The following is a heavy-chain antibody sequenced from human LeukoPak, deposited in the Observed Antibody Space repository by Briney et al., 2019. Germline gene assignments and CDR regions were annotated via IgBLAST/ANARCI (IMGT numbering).Heavy chain of an antibody. J-gene: IGHJ4*02. Sequence: GGSLRLSCAASGFSFNSHSMNWVRQAPGKGLEWVSYISSTTRTIFYADSVKGRFTISRDNAKNSLHLQMNSLRAEDTAVYYCASTWYYHDSSGYRPFDYWGQGTLVTVSS. D-gene: IGHD3-22*01. CDR3: ASTWYYHDSSGYRPFDY. V-gene: IGHV3-48*04. CDR2: ISSTTRTI. CDR1: GFSFNSHS.